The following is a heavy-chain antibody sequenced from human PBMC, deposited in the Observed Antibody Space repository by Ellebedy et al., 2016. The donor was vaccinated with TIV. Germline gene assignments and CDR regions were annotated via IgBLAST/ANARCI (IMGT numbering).Heavy chain of an antibody. CDR1: GNTYW. D-gene: IGHD6-25*01. V-gene: IGHV5-10-1*01. J-gene: IGHJ6*02. CDR2: IDPSGSYT. Sequence: GESLKISCKGSGNTYWINWVRQMPGKGLEWMGRIDPSGSYTTYSPSLRGHVTISADKSNKTAYLQWSSLKASDTDMYYCARNLRGPSYGMDVWGQGTTVTVSS. CDR3: ARNLRGPSYGMDV.